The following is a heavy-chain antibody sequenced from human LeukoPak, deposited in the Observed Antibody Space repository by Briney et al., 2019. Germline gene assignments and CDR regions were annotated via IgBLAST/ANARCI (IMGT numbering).Heavy chain of an antibody. J-gene: IGHJ4*02. CDR2: ISGSGGST. V-gene: IGHV3-23*01. D-gene: IGHD3-22*01. CDR3: AKDAYYYDSSSYYTFPDY. CDR1: GFTFSSYA. Sequence: PGGSLRLSCAASGFTFSSYAMSWVRQAPGKGLEWVSAISGSGGSTYCADSVKGRFTISRDNSKNTLYLQMSSLRAEDTAVYYCAKDAYYYDSSSYYTFPDYWGQGTLVTVSS.